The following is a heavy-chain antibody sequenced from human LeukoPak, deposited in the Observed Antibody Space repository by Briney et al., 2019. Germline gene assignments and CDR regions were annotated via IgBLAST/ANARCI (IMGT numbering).Heavy chain of an antibody. Sequence: SETLSLTCGVYAGSFSGYYWSWIRQPPGKGLEWIGEIDQRGNKNYNPSLQSRVTISLDTSQNQFPLRLSSLTAADTAVYHCTRIRSSSSFLRVFDIWGQGTMVTVSS. D-gene: IGHD2/OR15-2a*01. V-gene: IGHV4-34*01. CDR1: AGSFSGYY. CDR2: IDQRGNK. J-gene: IGHJ3*02. CDR3: TRIRSSSSFLRVFDI.